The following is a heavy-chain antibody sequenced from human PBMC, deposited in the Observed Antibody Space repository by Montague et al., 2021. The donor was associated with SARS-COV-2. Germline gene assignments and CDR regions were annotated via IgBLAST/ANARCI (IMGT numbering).Heavy chain of an antibody. Sequence: SETLSLTCTVSSASISNDIYYWGWIRQPPGKGLEWIGSLFYSVNTYYNPSLKSRVTISVDTSKNQFSLKLSSVTAADTAVYYCARTNYDFWRGHQRGGAFDIWGQGTMVTVSS. J-gene: IGHJ3*02. CDR3: ARTNYDFWRGHQRGGAFDI. D-gene: IGHD3-3*01. CDR2: LFYSVNT. V-gene: IGHV4-39*01. CDR1: SASISNDIYY.